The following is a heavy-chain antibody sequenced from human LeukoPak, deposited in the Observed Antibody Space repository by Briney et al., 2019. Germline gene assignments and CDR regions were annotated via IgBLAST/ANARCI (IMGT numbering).Heavy chain of an antibody. CDR2: MSSSDDGT. CDR3: AKAPVTSCRGAFCYPFDY. J-gene: IGHJ4*02. Sequence: GGSLRLSCAASGFTFSSYSMNWVRQAPGKGLEWVSAMSSSDDGTYYAGSVRGRFTISRDSSRSTLYLQMNSLRAEDAALYYCAKAPVTSCRGAFCYPFDYWGQGTLVTVSS. V-gene: IGHV3-23*01. CDR1: GFTFSSYS. D-gene: IGHD2-15*01.